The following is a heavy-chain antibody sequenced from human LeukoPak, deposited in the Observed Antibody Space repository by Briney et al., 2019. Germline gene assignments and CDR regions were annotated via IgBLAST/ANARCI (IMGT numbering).Heavy chain of an antibody. CDR2: KKSKTDERTA. D-gene: IGHD3-3*01. J-gene: IGHJ4*02. Sequence: PGGSLRLSCAASGFPFSNAWMSGVRQAPGKGRECGGRKKSKTDERTADYAAPVKGRFTISRDDSKSTMYLEMYSLKTEDTAMYYCLYFWSGSSLVDYWGQGTLVTVSS. CDR1: GFPFSNAW. V-gene: IGHV3-15*01. CDR3: LYFWSGSSLVDY.